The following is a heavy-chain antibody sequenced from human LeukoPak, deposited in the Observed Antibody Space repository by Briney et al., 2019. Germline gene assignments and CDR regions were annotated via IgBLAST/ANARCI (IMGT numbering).Heavy chain of an antibody. CDR2: ISDDGSVK. D-gene: IGHD5-24*01. CDR1: GFTVRTFG. Sequence: GGSLRLSCAASGFTVRTFGMHWVRQAPRKGLQWVAVISDDGSVKHYADSVKGRFTISSDNSRNTVSLQMNSPRTEDTAVYYCVRDRGGAGYNLGDWGQGTLVTVSS. J-gene: IGHJ4*02. CDR3: VRDRGGAGYNLGD. V-gene: IGHV3-30*03.